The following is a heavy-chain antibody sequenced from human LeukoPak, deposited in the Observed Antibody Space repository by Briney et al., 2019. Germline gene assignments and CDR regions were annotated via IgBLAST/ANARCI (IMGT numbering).Heavy chain of an antibody. CDR1: GFTFNKYW. Sequence: PEGSLRLSCVDFGFTFNKYWMSWVRQAPGKGLEWLVNINQDGSQKYYVDSVKGRFTISRDNAKNSVYLQMNSLRGEDTAVYYCARGLATAAAYWGQGTLVTVSS. V-gene: IGHV3-7*01. CDR2: INQDGSQK. CDR3: ARGLATAAAY. J-gene: IGHJ4*02. D-gene: IGHD6-13*01.